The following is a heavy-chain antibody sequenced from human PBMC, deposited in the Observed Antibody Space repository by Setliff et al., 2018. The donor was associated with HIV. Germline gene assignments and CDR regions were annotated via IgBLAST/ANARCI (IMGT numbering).Heavy chain of an antibody. CDR2: IRYDGSNK. D-gene: IGHD1-7*01. V-gene: IGHV3-30*02. Sequence: GGSLRLSCAPSEFTFSSYGMHWVRQAPGKGLEWVSFIRYDGSNKKYADSVKGRFTISRDNSQNTLYPQLNSLGPEDTAVFYCAKEAAALPAINGRVLRAQAAQGHVDCARGRVTGHGDSALELLCVACVTTTRVD. J-gene: IGHJ4*01. CDR1: EFTFSSYG. CDR3: AKEAAALPAINGRVLRAQAAQGHVDCARGRVTGHGDSALELLCVACVTTTRVD.